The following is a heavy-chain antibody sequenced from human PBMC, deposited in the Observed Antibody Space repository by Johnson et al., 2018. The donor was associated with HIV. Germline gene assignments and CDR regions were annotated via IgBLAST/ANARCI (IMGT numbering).Heavy chain of an antibody. Sequence: EVQLVESGGGVERPGGSLRLSCAASGFTFDDYGMSWVRQAPGQGPECVAVIHWNSGSTGYADSVKGRFTISRDNTKNSLYLQMNSLRAEDTALYYCAKDRNYGSGSYPDAFDIWGQGTMVTVSS. CDR2: IHWNSGST. CDR1: GFTFDDYG. J-gene: IGHJ3*02. V-gene: IGHV3-20*04. CDR3: AKDRNYGSGSYPDAFDI. D-gene: IGHD3-10*01.